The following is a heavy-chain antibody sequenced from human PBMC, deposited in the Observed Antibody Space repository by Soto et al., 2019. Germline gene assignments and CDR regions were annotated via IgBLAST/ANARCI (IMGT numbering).Heavy chain of an antibody. CDR2: IYHSGST. CDR1: GGSSISGGYS. V-gene: IGHV4-30-2*01. J-gene: IGHJ5*02. CDR3: ARVPGP. Sequence: SETHSLTSTFSGGSSISGGYSWSWIRQPPGKGLEWIGYIYHSGSTYYNPSLKSRVTISVDRSKNQFSLKLSSVTAADTAVYYCARVPGPWGQGTLVTVSS.